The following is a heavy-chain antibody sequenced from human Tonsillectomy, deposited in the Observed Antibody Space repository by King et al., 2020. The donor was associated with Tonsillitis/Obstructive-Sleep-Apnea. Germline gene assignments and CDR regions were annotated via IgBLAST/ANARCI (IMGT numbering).Heavy chain of an antibody. Sequence: TLKESGPTLVKPTQTLTLTCTFSGFSLSTSGVGVGWIRQPPGKALEWLALIYWDDDKRYSPSLKSRLTITEDTSKNQVVLTMTNMDPMDTATYYCADMKHCWVAGAAIDNWGQGTMVTVSS. V-gene: IGHV2-5*02. CDR1: GFSLSTSGVG. CDR2: IYWDDDK. CDR3: ADMKHCWVAGAAIDN. J-gene: IGHJ3*02. D-gene: IGHD2-21*01.